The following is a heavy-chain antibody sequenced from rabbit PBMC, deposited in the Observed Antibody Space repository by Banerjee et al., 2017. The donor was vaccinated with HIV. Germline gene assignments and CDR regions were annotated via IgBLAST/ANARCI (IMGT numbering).Heavy chain of an antibody. D-gene: IGHD3-1*01. CDR3: ARDGGVMPAFSL. J-gene: IGHJ4*01. V-gene: IGHV1S47*01. CDR1: GFDFSNYG. CDR2: IDPVFGSP. Sequence: QEQLEETGGGLVQPGGSLTLSCKASGFDFSNYGVSWVRQAPGKGLEWIGYIDPVFGSPYYANWVNGRFTISSHNAQNTVSLQMNSLTGADTATYFCARDGGVMPAFSLWGQGTLVT.